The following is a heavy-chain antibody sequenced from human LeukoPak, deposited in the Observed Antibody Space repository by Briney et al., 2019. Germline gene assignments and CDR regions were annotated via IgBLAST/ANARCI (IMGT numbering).Heavy chain of an antibody. Sequence: PGGSLRLSCAASGFTFSSYGMHWVRQAPGKGLEWVAFIRYDGSNKYYADSVKGRFTISRDNSKNTLYLQMNSLRAEDTAVYYCAKSDRAVAAPPDYWGQGTLVTVSS. J-gene: IGHJ4*02. D-gene: IGHD6-19*01. CDR1: GFTFSSYG. CDR2: IRYDGSNK. CDR3: AKSDRAVAAPPDY. V-gene: IGHV3-30*02.